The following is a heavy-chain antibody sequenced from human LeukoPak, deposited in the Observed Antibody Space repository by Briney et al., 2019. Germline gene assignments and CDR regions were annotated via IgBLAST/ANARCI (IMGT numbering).Heavy chain of an antibody. V-gene: IGHV4-34*01. Sequence: SETLSLTCAVYGGSFSGYYWSWIRQPPGKGLEWIGEINHSGSTNYNPSLKSRVTISVDRSKNQFSLKLSSVTAADTAVYYCASLGFGESYFDYWGQGTLVTVSS. J-gene: IGHJ4*02. CDR2: INHSGST. CDR1: GGSFSGYY. CDR3: ASLGFGESYFDY. D-gene: IGHD3-10*01.